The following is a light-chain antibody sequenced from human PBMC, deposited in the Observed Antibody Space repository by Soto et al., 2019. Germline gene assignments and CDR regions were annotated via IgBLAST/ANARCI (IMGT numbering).Light chain of an antibody. Sequence: IVMTQSPDSLSVSPGERATLSCRASQSVNSNVAWYQQKPGQAPRLLIYGASTRTTGIPPRFSGSGSGTEFPLTISSLQSEDFAVYHCQQYDKWPQTFGQGTKVEIK. V-gene: IGKV3-15*01. CDR2: GAS. CDR1: QSVNSN. CDR3: QQYDKWPQT. J-gene: IGKJ1*01.